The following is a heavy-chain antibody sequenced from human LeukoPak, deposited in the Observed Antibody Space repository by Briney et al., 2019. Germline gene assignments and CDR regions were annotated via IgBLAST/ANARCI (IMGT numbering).Heavy chain of an antibody. Sequence: SETLSLTCTVSGDSIINNYWNWIRQPPGKGLEWIGYFYYSGSINYNPSLKSRVTMSVDTSKNQFSLKLTSVTAADTAVYYCAREGSLRPHFDYWGQGTLVTVSS. CDR1: GDSIINNY. D-gene: IGHD6-25*01. V-gene: IGHV4-59*01. J-gene: IGHJ4*02. CDR2: FYYSGSI. CDR3: AREGSLRPHFDY.